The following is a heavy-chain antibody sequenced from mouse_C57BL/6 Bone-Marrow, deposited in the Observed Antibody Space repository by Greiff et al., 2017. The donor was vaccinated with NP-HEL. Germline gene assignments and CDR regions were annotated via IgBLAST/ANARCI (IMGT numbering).Heavy chain of an antibody. CDR1: GYTFTDYE. CDR3: TRSGSVYGNYCY. V-gene: IGHV1-15*01. CDR2: IDPETGGT. D-gene: IGHD2-1*01. Sequence: VQLQQSGAELVRPGASVTLSCKASGYTFTDYEMHWVKQTPVHGLEWIGAIDPETGGTAYNQKFKGKAILTADKSSSTAYMELRSLTSEDSAVYYCTRSGSVYGNYCYWGQGTTLTVSS. J-gene: IGHJ2*01.